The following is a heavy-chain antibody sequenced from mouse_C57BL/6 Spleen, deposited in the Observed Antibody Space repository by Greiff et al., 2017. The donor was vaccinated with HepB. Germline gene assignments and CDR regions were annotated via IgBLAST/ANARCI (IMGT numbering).Heavy chain of an antibody. Sequence: QVQLQQPGAELVKPGASVKLSCQASGYTFTSYWMHWVKQRPGQGLEWIGMIHPNSGSTNYNEKFKSKATLTVDNSSSKAYMQLSSLTSEDSAVYYCERSLNYYGSSYGMDYWGQGTSVTVST. J-gene: IGHJ4*01. D-gene: IGHD1-1*01. CDR3: ERSLNYYGSSYGMDY. CDR2: IHPNSGST. V-gene: IGHV1-64*01. CDR1: GYTFTSYW.